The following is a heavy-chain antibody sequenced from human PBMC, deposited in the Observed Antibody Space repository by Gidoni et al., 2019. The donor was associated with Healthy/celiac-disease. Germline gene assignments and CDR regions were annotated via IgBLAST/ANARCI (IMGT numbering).Heavy chain of an antibody. CDR3: ARGGPVVPAAIASYYYGMDV. CDR1: GFTFSSYG. D-gene: IGHD2-2*01. CDR2: IWYDGSNK. Sequence: QVQLVESGGGVVQPGRSLRLSCAASGFTFSSYGMHWVRQAPGKGLEWVAVIWYDGSNKYYADSVKGRFTISRDNSKNTLYLQMNSLRAEDTAVYYCARGGPVVPAAIASYYYGMDVWGQGTTVTVSS. J-gene: IGHJ6*02. V-gene: IGHV3-33*01.